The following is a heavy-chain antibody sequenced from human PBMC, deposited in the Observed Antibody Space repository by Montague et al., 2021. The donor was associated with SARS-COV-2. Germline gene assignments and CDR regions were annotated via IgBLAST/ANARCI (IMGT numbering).Heavy chain of an antibody. V-gene: IGHV4-34*01. CDR2: IDYRGST. D-gene: IGHD2-21*01. J-gene: IGHJ4*02. Sequence: SETLSLTCAVYRGSFNIFSWGWIRKSPEKGLEWIGEIDYRGSTNYNPSLKSRVTISVDTSKNQFSLNLTSVTAADTAVYYCARGTSVVGITPGFGYWGQGTQVAVSS. CDR1: RGSFNIFS. CDR3: ARGTSVVGITPGFGY.